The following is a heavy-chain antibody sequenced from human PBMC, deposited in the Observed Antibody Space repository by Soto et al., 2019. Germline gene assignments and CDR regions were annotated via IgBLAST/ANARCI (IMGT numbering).Heavy chain of an antibody. CDR1: GGTFSSYA. J-gene: IGHJ4*02. CDR3: ARVRRASTHSEIDY. V-gene: IGHV1-69*13. D-gene: IGHD4-17*01. CDR2: IIPIFGTA. Sequence: SVKVSCKASGGTFSSYAISWLRQAPGQGLEWMGGIIPIFGTANYAQKFQGRVTITADESTSTAYMELSSLRSEDTAVYYCARVRRASTHSEIDYWGQGTLVTVSS.